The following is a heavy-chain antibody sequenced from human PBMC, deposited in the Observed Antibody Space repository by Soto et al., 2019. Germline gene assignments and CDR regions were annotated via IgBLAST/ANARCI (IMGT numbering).Heavy chain of an antibody. J-gene: IGHJ6*02. CDR3: ARVSIVATTNYYYYGMDV. CDR2: ISAYNGNT. V-gene: IGHV1-18*01. CDR1: GYTFTSYG. D-gene: IGHD5-12*01. Sequence: ASVKVSCKASGYTFTSYGISWVRQAPGQGLEWMGWISAYNGNTNYAQKLQGRVTMTTDTSTSTAYMELRSLRSDDTAVYYFARVSIVATTNYYYYGMDVWGQGTTVTVSS.